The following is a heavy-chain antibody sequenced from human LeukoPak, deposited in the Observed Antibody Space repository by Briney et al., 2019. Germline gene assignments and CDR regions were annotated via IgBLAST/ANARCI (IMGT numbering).Heavy chain of an antibody. CDR3: AKDHCSRCSEDDYFHY. CDR2: IRSDGSNK. CDR1: GFSFSGDG. J-gene: IGHJ4*02. D-gene: IGHD2-15*01. Sequence: GGSLRLSCAASGFSFSGDGMHWVRQGPGTGLEWVAFIRSDGSNKYYADSVKGRFTVSRDNSKKTLYLQMNSLRGEDTAVYYCAKDHCSRCSEDDYFHYWGQGTLVTVSS. V-gene: IGHV3-30*02.